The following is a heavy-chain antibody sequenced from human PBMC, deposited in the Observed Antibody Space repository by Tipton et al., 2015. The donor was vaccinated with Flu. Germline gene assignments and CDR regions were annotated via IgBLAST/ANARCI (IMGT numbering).Heavy chain of an antibody. Sequence: TLSLTCAVSGGSISSGYWWSWVRQSPGKGLEWIGTIYHSGTTYYNPSLKSRLTISVDTSKNQFSLRLSSVTAADTAVYYCARHTGDSVRGVIDYWGQGTLVTVSS. J-gene: IGHJ4*02. CDR2: IYHSGTT. V-gene: IGHV4-4*02. D-gene: IGHD3-10*02. CDR3: ARHTGDSVRGVIDY. CDR1: GGSISSGYW.